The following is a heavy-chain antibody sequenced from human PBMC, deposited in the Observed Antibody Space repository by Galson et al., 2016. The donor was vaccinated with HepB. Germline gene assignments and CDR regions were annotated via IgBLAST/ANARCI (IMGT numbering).Heavy chain of an antibody. Sequence: SLRLSCAASGFTFSSYWMSWVRQAPGKGLEWVAVTSHDGGNGYHADSVKGRFTISRDNSESTVFLQMNSLRPEDTAVYFCARDPRLLWVGEPGGIDLWGQGTLLIVSS. CDR2: TSHDGGNG. D-gene: IGHD3-10*01. CDR3: ARDPRLLWVGEPGGIDL. CDR1: GFTFSSYW. J-gene: IGHJ4*02. V-gene: IGHV3-30*03.